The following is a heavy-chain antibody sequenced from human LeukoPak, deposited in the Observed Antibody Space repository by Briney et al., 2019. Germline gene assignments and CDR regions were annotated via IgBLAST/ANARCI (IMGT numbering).Heavy chain of an antibody. V-gene: IGHV3-21*06. Sequence: PGGSLRLSCAASGFTFISYSMNWVRQAPAKGLEWVSSISSSSRYIYYADSVKGRFTISRDNAKNSLYLQMNSLRAEDTAVYYCARERLLRYYDSSGWRYYFDYWGQGTLVTVSS. CDR1: GFTFISYS. D-gene: IGHD3-22*01. J-gene: IGHJ4*02. CDR3: ARERLLRYYDSSGWRYYFDY. CDR2: ISSSSRYI.